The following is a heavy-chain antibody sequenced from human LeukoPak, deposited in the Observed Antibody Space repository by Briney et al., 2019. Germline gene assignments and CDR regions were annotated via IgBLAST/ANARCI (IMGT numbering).Heavy chain of an antibody. CDR3: ARPASSGSLDY. J-gene: IGHJ4*02. D-gene: IGHD3-22*01. CDR1: GYTFTSYG. V-gene: IGHV1-18*01. Sequence: ASVKVSCKASGYTFTSYGISWVRQAPGQGLEWMGWISAYNGNTNYAQKLQGRVTMTTDTSTSTAYMELSSLRSEDTAVYYCARPASSGSLDYWGQGTLVTVSS. CDR2: ISAYNGNT.